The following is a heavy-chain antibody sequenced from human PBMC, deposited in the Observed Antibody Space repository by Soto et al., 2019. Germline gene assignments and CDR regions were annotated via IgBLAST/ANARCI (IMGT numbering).Heavy chain of an antibody. Sequence: PGESLKISCKGSGYSFTSYWIGWARQMHGKGLEWMGIIYPGDSDTRYSPSFQGQVTISADKSISTAYLQWSSLKASDTAMYYCARTAAAGKYYYGMDVWGQGTTVTVSS. J-gene: IGHJ6*02. CDR2: IYPGDSDT. D-gene: IGHD6-13*01. CDR3: ARTAAAGKYYYGMDV. V-gene: IGHV5-51*01. CDR1: GYSFTSYW.